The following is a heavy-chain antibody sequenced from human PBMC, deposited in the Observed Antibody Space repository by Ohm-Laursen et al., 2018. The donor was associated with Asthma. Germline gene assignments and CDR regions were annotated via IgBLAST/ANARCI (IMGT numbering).Heavy chain of an antibody. Sequence: SLRLSCTAAEFTFSLYSMNWVRQAPGKGLEWVSYISSSSSTIYYADSVKGRFTISRDNAKNSLYLQMNNLRAEDAAIYYCARAWGGMDVWGQGTTVTVSS. CDR3: ARAWGGMDV. V-gene: IGHV3-48*01. J-gene: IGHJ6*02. CDR1: EFTFSLYS. CDR2: ISSSSSTI. D-gene: IGHD3-16*01.